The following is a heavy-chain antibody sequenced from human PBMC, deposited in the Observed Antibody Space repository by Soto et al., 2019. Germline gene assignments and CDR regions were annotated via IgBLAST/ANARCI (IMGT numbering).Heavy chain of an antibody. V-gene: IGHV3-49*03. CDR2: IRSKAYGGTT. CDR3: TRDHCDFWSGYWDWFDP. J-gene: IGHJ5*02. CDR1: GFTFGDYA. Sequence: HPGGSLRLSCTASGFTFGDYAMSWFRQAPGKGLEWVGFIRSKAYGGTTEYAASVKGRFTISRDDSKSIAYLQMNSLKTEDTAVYYCTRDHCDFWSGYWDWFDPWGQGTLVTVSS. D-gene: IGHD3-3*01.